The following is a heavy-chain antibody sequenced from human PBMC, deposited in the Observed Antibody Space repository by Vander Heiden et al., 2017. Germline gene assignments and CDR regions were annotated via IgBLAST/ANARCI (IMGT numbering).Heavy chain of an antibody. V-gene: IGHV3-23*01. Sequence: EVQLLEHGGGLVQPGGSLRLCCAASGFSFRSSAMRSVHQAPGKGLEWVSAISGSGGSTYYADSVKGRFTISRDNSKNTLYLQMNSLRAEDTAVYYCAKVSNVDTAMVPHFDYWGQGTLVTVSS. CDR3: AKVSNVDTAMVPHFDY. D-gene: IGHD5-18*01. CDR2: ISGSGGST. CDR1: GFSFRSSA. J-gene: IGHJ4*02.